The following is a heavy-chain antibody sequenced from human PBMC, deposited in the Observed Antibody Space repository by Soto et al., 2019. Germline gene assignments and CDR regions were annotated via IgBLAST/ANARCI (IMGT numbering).Heavy chain of an antibody. V-gene: IGHV4-34*01. CDR1: GWSFSGYY. CDR2: INHSGST. D-gene: IGHD3-16*01. J-gene: IGHJ4*02. Sequence: QVQLQQWGAGLLKPSETLSLTCAVYGWSFSGYYWSWIRQPPGKGLEWIGEINHSGSTNYNPYLKNRVKISVDTSKDQFSLKLSSVTAADTAVYYCARGRGYSYGDKITFGGVTINDFDYWGQGPLVTVSS. CDR3: ARGRGYSYGDKITFGGVTINDFDY.